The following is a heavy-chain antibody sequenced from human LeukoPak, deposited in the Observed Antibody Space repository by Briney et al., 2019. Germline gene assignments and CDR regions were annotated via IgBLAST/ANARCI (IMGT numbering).Heavy chain of an antibody. V-gene: IGHV1-2*02. D-gene: IGHD3-22*01. J-gene: IGHJ4*02. CDR1: GYTFTGYY. Sequence: ASLKVSCKASGYTFTGYYLHWVRQAPGQGLEWMGWINPNNGDTTYTQKFQGRVTMTGDTSITTAYMELSRLMSDDTAVYYCARINLKTSGYYRLDYWGQGTLVTVSS. CDR3: ARINLKTSGYYRLDY. CDR2: INPNNGDT.